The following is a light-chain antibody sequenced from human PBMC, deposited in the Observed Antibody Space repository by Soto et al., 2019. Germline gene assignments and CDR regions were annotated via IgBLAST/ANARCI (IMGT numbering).Light chain of an antibody. V-gene: IGKV3-20*01. J-gene: IGKJ4*01. CDR1: QILSSSS. Sequence: EIVLTQSPGTLSLSPGERATLSCRASQILSSSSLAWYQQKPGQAPSLLVYGASHRATGIPDRFSGSGSGTDFTLTVIRLEPEDFAVYYCQQYESSPLTFGGGTKVEIK. CDR2: GAS. CDR3: QQYESSPLT.